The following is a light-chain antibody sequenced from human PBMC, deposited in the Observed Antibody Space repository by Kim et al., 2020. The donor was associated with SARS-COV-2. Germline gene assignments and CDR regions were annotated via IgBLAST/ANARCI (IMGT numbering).Light chain of an antibody. Sequence: GQKVTISCSGSSSNIGNNFVSWYQHLPGTAPKLLIYDNDKRPSGIPDRFSGSKSGTSATLGITGLQTGDEADYYCGTWDSSLGAGVFGGGTKVTVL. CDR1: SSNIGNNF. J-gene: IGLJ3*02. CDR3: GTWDSSLGAGV. CDR2: DND. V-gene: IGLV1-51*01.